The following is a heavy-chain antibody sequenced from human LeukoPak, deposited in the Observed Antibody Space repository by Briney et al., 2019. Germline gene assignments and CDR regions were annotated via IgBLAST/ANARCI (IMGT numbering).Heavy chain of an antibody. CDR2: IFHSGNT. CDR1: GGSISSGGYS. CDR3: ARGSRTRPYFES. D-gene: IGHD1-14*01. Sequence: PSQTLSLTCAVSGGSISSGGYSWSWIRQPPGKGLEWLGCIFHSGNTYYNPSLKSRVTMSVDRSNNQFSLKLSSVTAADTAVYYCARGSRTRPYFESWGQGTLVTVSS. V-gene: IGHV4-30-2*01. J-gene: IGHJ4*02.